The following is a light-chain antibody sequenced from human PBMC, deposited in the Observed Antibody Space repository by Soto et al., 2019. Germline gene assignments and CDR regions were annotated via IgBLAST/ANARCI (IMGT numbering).Light chain of an antibody. CDR1: QSVGSN. CDR2: GAS. Sequence: EIVWWQSPAPPSLSPGEKDTLSCRASQSVGSNLAWYQQKPGQAPRLLIYGASSRATGIPDRFSGSGSGTDFTLTISRLEPADFAVYYCQQYGSSPPITFGQGTRLEIK. J-gene: IGKJ5*01. V-gene: IGKV3-20*01. CDR3: QQYGSSPPIT.